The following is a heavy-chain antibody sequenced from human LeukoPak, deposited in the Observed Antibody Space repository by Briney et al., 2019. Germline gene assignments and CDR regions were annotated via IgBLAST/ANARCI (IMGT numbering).Heavy chain of an antibody. J-gene: IGHJ6*02. CDR1: GFTFSSYE. D-gene: IGHD2-8*01. Sequence: GRSLRLSCAASGFTFSSYEMNWVRQAPGKGLEWVSYISSSGSTIYYADPVKGRFTISRDNAKNSLYLQMNSLRAEDTAVYYCAAILGYCTNGVCYTGYYGMDVWGQGTTVTVSS. V-gene: IGHV3-48*03. CDR3: AAILGYCTNGVCYTGYYGMDV. CDR2: ISSSGSTI.